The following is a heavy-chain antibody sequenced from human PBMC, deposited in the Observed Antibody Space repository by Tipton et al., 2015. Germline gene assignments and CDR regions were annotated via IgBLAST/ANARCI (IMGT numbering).Heavy chain of an antibody. D-gene: IGHD3-3*01. V-gene: IGHV4-34*01. CDR3: AGPRGMPAIFGLPWDYYFDY. J-gene: IGHJ4*02. CDR1: GGSFSDYY. Sequence: TLSLTCTVSGGSFSDYYWSWIRQPPGKGLEWIGEINHSGGTKYNPSLKSRVTMSVDTSKKQFSLKLNSVTAADTAVYYCAGPRGMPAIFGLPWDYYFDYWGQGALVTVSS. CDR2: INHSGGT.